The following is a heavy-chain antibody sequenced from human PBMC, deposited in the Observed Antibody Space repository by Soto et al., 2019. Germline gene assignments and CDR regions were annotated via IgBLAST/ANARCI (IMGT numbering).Heavy chain of an antibody. CDR2: IYYSGST. J-gene: IGHJ4*02. CDR3: ARSRPELLDY. V-gene: IGHV4-31*03. CDR1: GGSISSGGYY. D-gene: IGHD1-7*01. Sequence: SSETLSLTCTVSGGSISSGGYYWSWIRQHPGKGLEWIGYIYYSGSTYYNPSLKSRVTISVDTSKNQFSLKLSSVTAADTAVYYCARSRPELLDYWGQGTLVTVSS.